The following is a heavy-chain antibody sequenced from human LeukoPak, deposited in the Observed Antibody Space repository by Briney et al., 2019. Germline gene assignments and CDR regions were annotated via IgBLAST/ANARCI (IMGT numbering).Heavy chain of an antibody. V-gene: IGHV3-15*01. J-gene: IGHJ4*02. Sequence: SGGSLRLSYAASGFTFSNAWMSWVRQAPGKGLEWVGRIKSKTDGGTTDYAAPVKGRFTISRDDSKNTLYLQMNSLKTEDTAVYYCTTQDSYDILTGYYPNYWGQGTLVTVSS. CDR2: IKSKTDGGTT. D-gene: IGHD3-9*01. CDR3: TTQDSYDILTGYYPNY. CDR1: GFTFSNAW.